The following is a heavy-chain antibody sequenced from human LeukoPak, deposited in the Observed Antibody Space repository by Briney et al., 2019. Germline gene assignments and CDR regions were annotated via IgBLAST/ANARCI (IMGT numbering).Heavy chain of an antibody. CDR1: GFTFSSYW. V-gene: IGHV3-7*04. CDR2: INQEGSEE. Sequence: GGPLRLSCVGSGFTFSSYWTTWVRQAPGKGLEWVANINQEGSEENYVDSVRGRFTISRDNARNSLFLQMNSLRAEDTAVYYCARGQTPCPRTCLDYWGQGTLVTVSS. CDR3: ARGQTPCPRTCLDY. J-gene: IGHJ4*02. D-gene: IGHD1-14*01.